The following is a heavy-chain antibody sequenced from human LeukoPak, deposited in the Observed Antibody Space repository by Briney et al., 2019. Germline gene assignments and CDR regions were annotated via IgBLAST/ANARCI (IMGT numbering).Heavy chain of an antibody. CDR3: AKDHGSSDWYYFDY. J-gene: IGHJ4*02. CDR2: IHYDGSNN. V-gene: IGHV3-30*02. CDR1: GFTFSSYA. Sequence: GGSLRLSCAASGFTFSSYAMHWVRQAPGKGLEWVAFIHYDGSNNYYADSVKGRFTISRDNSKNTLYLQINTLRADDTAVYYCAKDHGSSDWYYFDYWGQGTLVTVSS. D-gene: IGHD6-13*01.